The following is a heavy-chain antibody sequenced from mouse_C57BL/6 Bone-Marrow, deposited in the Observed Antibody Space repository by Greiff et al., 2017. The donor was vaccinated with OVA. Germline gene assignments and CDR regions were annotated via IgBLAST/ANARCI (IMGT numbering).Heavy chain of an antibody. D-gene: IGHD1-1*01. J-gene: IGHJ4*01. CDR1: GFSLTSYA. CDR3: ARNPVTVVAYYAMDY. Sequence: QVQLQQSGPGLVAPSQSLSITCTVSGFSLTSYAISWVRQPPGKGLEWLGVIWTGGGTNYNSALKSRLSISKDNSKSQVFLKMNSLQTDDTARYYCARNPVTVVAYYAMDYWGQGTSVTVSS. V-gene: IGHV2-9-1*01. CDR2: IWTGGGT.